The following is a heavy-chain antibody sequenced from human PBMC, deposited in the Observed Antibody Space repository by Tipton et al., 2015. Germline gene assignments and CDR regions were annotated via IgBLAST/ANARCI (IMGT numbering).Heavy chain of an antibody. CDR2: ISSGSTST. V-gene: IGHV3-23*01. CDR1: GFTFSIYA. CDR3: AKDSISSNYPNFFDY. D-gene: IGHD4-11*01. J-gene: IGHJ4*02. Sequence: SLRLSCAASGFTFSIYAMTWVRQAPGKGLEWVSTISSGSTSTYYAASVIGRVTISRDNSKNTLYLQINSLRADDTAIYFCAKDSISSNYPNFFDYWGQGTLVTVSS.